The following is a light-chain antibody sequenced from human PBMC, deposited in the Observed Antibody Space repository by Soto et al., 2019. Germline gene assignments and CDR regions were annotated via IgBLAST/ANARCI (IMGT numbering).Light chain of an antibody. CDR1: QSISSW. CDR2: DAS. Sequence: DIQMTQSPSTLSASVGDRVTITCRASQSISSWLAWYQQKPGKAPKLLIYDASSLESGLTSRFSGSGSGTEFTLTISILQPDDFATYYCQQYNSYWTFGQGTKVEIK. CDR3: QQYNSYWT. V-gene: IGKV1-5*01. J-gene: IGKJ1*01.